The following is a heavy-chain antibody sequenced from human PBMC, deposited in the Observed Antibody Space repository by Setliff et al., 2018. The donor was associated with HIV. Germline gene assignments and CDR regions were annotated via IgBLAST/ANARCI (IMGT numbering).Heavy chain of an antibody. D-gene: IGHD1-1*01. CDR1: GGSITNPDFY. CDR2: IYYSGNT. Sequence: TLSLTCAVSGGSITNPDFYWAWIRQPPGKGLEWIGYIYYSGNTYYTPSLKSRSVISIDTSKNQFSLPLNSVTAADTAVYYCAREKHWNGPFDSCGQGKLVTVSS. J-gene: IGHJ4*02. CDR3: AREKHWNGPFDS. V-gene: IGHV4-30-4*08.